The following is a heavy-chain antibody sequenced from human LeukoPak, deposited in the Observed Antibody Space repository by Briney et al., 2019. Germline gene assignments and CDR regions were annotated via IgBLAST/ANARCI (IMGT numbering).Heavy chain of an antibody. CDR1: GFTFSSYW. CDR3: ARGDILTGYAY. Sequence: GGSLRLSCAASGFTFSSYWMSWVRQAPGKGLERVANIKQDGSEKYYVDSVKGRFTISRDNAKNSLYLQMNSLRVEDTVVDYWARGDILTGYAYWGQGTLVTVSS. V-gene: IGHV3-7*03. D-gene: IGHD3-9*01. CDR2: IKQDGSEK. J-gene: IGHJ4*02.